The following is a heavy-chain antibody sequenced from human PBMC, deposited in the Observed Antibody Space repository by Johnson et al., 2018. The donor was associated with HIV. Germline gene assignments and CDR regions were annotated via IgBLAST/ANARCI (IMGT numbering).Heavy chain of an antibody. Sequence: VQLVESGGGVVQPGRSLRLSCAASGFTFSSYGIHWVRQAPGKGLEWVAIISYDGSNKYYADSVRGRFTISRDNSKNTLYLQMNSLRSEDTAVYYCARDAQHFRNYFGSGNGAFDVWGQGTMVTVTS. CDR3: ARDAQHFRNYFGSGNGAFDV. J-gene: IGHJ3*01. D-gene: IGHD3-10*01. CDR1: GFTFSSYG. CDR2: ISYDGSNK. V-gene: IGHV3-30*19.